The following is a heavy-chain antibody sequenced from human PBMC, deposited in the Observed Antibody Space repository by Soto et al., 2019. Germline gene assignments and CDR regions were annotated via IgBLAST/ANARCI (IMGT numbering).Heavy chain of an antibody. CDR3: ARGYSYGDDAFDI. V-gene: IGHV3-48*03. CDR1: GFTFSSYE. D-gene: IGHD5-18*01. J-gene: IGHJ3*02. CDR2: ISSSGSTI. Sequence: GGSLRLSCAASGFTFSSYEMNWVRQAPGKGLEWVSYISSSGSTIYYADSVKGRFTISRDNAKNSLYLQMNSLRAEDTADYYCARGYSYGDDAFDIWGQGTMVTVSS.